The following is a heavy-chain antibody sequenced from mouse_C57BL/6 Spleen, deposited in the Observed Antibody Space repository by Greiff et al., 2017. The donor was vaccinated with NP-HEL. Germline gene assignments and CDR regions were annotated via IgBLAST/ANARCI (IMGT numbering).Heavy chain of an antibody. Sequence: VQLQQSGAELVKPGASVKISCKASGYAFSSYWMNWVKQRPGKGLEWIGQIYPGDGDTNYNGKFKGKATLTADKSSSTAYMQLSSLTSEDSAVYFWARTELGRGYLDYWGQGTTVTVSS. CDR2: IYPGDGDT. V-gene: IGHV1-80*01. D-gene: IGHD4-1*01. CDR1: GYAFSSYW. J-gene: IGHJ2*01. CDR3: ARTELGRGYLDY.